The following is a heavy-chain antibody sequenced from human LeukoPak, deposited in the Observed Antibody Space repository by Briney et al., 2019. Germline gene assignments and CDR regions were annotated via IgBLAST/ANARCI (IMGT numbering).Heavy chain of an antibody. V-gene: IGHV4-34*01. D-gene: IGHD3-10*01. J-gene: IGHJ4*02. CDR3: ARRLYYYGSGSYDY. CDR2: INHSGST. Sequence: SETLSLTCAVSGVSFSGYYWSWIRQPPGKGLEWIGEINHSGSTNYNPSLKSRGTISVDTSKNQFSLKLSSVTAADTAVYYCARRLYYYGSGSYDYWGQGTLVTVSS. CDR1: GVSFSGYY.